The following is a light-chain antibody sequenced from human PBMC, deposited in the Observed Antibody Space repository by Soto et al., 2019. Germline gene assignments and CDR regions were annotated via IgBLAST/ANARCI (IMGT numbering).Light chain of an antibody. CDR2: GAS. Sequence: DIQMTQSPSSLSASVGDRVTITCRASQSISSYLNWYQQKPGKAPELLIYGASSLQSGVPSRFSRSGSGTDFTLTISTLQPEDFATYYCQQSYSTSVTFGQGTKLEIK. J-gene: IGKJ2*01. CDR3: QQSYSTSVT. CDR1: QSISSY. V-gene: IGKV1-39*01.